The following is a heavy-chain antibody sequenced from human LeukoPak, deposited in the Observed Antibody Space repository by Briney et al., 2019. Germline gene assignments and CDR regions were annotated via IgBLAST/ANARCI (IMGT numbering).Heavy chain of an antibody. CDR3: AAVTAFYFDC. D-gene: IGHD2-21*02. J-gene: IGHJ4*02. V-gene: IGHV4-38-2*02. CDR2: IFHRGST. CDR1: GYSISSGYY. Sequence: SETLSLTCTVSGYSISSGYYWGWIRQSPGKGLEWIGTIFHRGSTYYNPSLKSRVTISVDTSKNQFSLQLSSVTAADTAVYYCAAVTAFYFDCWGQGILVTVSS.